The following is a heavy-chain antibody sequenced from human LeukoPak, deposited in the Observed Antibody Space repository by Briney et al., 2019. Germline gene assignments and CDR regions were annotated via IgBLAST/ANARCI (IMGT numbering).Heavy chain of an antibody. J-gene: IGHJ4*02. CDR3: AREVEEFIAAAGTAYGGVDY. Sequence: SETLPLTCAVSGYSISSGYYWGWIRQPPGKGLEWIGSIYHSGSTYYNPSLKSRVTISVDTSKNQFSLKLSSVTAADTAVYYCAREVEEFIAAAGTAYGGVDYWGQGTLVTVSS. CDR2: IYHSGST. D-gene: IGHD6-13*01. V-gene: IGHV4-38-2*02. CDR1: GYSISSGYY.